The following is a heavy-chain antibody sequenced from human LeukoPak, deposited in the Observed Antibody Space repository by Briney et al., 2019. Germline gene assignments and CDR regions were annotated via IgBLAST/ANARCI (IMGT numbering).Heavy chain of an antibody. V-gene: IGHV3-48*03. D-gene: IGHD2-21*01. Sequence: GGSLRFSCAASGFTFSGYEMNWVRKAPGKGLEWVSYISSSGTPIHYADSVKVRFTISRDNAKNSLFLQMNSLRAEDTAVYYCAREKTACGGDCYDSWGQGTLVTVSS. CDR1: GFTFSGYE. J-gene: IGHJ4*02. CDR3: AREKTACGGDCYDS. CDR2: ISSSGTPI.